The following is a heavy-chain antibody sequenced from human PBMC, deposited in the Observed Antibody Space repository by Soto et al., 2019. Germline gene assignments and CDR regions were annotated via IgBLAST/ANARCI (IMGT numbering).Heavy chain of an antibody. Sequence: PGGSLRHSCAASGFTFSSYWMSWVRQAPGKGLEWVANIKQDGSEKYYVDSVKGRFTISRDNAKNSLYLQMNSLRAEDTAVYYCARDPNIVLVPAALRSYYYYYGMDVWGQGTTVTVS. V-gene: IGHV3-7*01. CDR3: ARDPNIVLVPAALRSYYYYYGMDV. J-gene: IGHJ6*02. D-gene: IGHD2-2*01. CDR1: GFTFSSYW. CDR2: IKQDGSEK.